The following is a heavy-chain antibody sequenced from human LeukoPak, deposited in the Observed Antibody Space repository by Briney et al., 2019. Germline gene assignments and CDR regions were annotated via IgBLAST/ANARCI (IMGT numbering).Heavy chain of an antibody. CDR2: IYSGGAT. CDR1: GFTFSSYA. J-gene: IGHJ4*02. CDR3: ARVPGYS. V-gene: IGHV3-53*01. Sequence: GGSLRLSCAASGFTFSSYAMSWVRQAPGKGLEWVSFIYSGGATYYADSVRGRFTIARDSSKNALYLQMNSLRVEDTAVYFCARVPGYSWGQGTLVTVSS. D-gene: IGHD6-13*01.